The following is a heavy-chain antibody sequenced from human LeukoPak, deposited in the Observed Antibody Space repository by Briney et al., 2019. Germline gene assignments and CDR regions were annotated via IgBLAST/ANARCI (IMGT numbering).Heavy chain of an antibody. J-gene: IGHJ4*01. Sequence: PGGSLRLSCAGSGFTMSNYWMNWVRQAPGGGLVWVSHINPGDGSTTGYADSVKGRFTVSRDNAKNTPDLQMTSLKDGDTAVYYCVRDGMGTAPYDLWGQGTLVTVSS. CDR3: VRDGMGTAPYDL. CDR2: INPGDGSTT. D-gene: IGHD2-8*02. CDR1: GFTMSNYW. V-gene: IGHV3-74*01.